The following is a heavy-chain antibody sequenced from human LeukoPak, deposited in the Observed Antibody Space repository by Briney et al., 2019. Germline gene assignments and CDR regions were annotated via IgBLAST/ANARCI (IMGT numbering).Heavy chain of an antibody. CDR3: AKDGHHYYDSSGYRPD. CDR1: GFTFSTYW. J-gene: IGHJ4*02. V-gene: IGHV3-74*01. D-gene: IGHD3-22*01. CDR2: VNPDGSST. Sequence: GGSLRLSCSASGFTFSTYWIHWVRQAPGKGLVWVSRVNPDGSSTNYADSVKGRFTISRDNSKNTLYLQMNSLRAEDTAVYYCAKDGHHYYDSSGYRPDWGQGTLVTVSS.